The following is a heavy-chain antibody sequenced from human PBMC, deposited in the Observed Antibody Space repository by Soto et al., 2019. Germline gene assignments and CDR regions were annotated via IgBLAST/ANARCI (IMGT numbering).Heavy chain of an antibody. V-gene: IGHV1-3*01. CDR2: INPGKGNT. Sequence: ASVKVSCKASGYTFTSYGMNWVRQAPGRGLEWMGWINPGKGNTKYAQKFQGRVIIERDTSASKAYMELSSLRSEETAVYYCARRSIFPPSYGMDVWGQGTTVTVS. CDR3: ARRSIFPPSYGMDV. D-gene: IGHD3-3*01. J-gene: IGHJ6*02. CDR1: GYTFTSYG.